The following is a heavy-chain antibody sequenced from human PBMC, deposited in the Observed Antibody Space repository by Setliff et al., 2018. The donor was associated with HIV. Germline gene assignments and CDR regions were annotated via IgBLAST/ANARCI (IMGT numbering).Heavy chain of an antibody. CDR1: GFTFDDYG. V-gene: IGHV3-20*04. CDR3: ARGAPIAVASAFDI. J-gene: IGHJ3*02. CDR2: INWNGGST. D-gene: IGHD6-19*01. Sequence: PGESLKISCAASGFTFDDYGMSWVRQAPGKGLEWVSGINWNGGSTGYADSVKGRFTISRDNAKNSLYLQMNSLRAEDTALYYCARGAPIAVASAFDIWGQGTMVTVSS.